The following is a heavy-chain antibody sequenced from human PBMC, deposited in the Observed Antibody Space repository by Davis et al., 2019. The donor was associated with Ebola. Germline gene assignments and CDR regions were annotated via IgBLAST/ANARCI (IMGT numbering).Heavy chain of an antibody. CDR1: GYSFTSYW. J-gene: IGHJ6*02. V-gene: IGHV5-51*01. D-gene: IGHD2-2*01. CDR2: IHPGDSDT. Sequence: GESLKISCKGSGYSFTSYWIGWVRQMPGKGLEWMGIIHPGDSDTRYSPSFQGQVTISADKSISTAYLQWSSLKASDTAMYYCARLRISTSSYYYGMDVWGQGTTVTVSS. CDR3: ARLRISTSSYYYGMDV.